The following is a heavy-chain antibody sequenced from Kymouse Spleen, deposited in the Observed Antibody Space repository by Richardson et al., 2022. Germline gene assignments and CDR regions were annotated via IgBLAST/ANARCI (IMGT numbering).Heavy chain of an antibody. J-gene: IGHJ4*02. Sequence: QVQLQQWGAGLLKPSETLSLTCAVYGGSFSGYYWSWIRQPPGKGLEWIGEINHSGSTNYNPSLKSRVTISVDTSKNQFSLKLSSVTAADTAVYYCARYCGGDCSFDYWGQGTLVTVSS. CDR3: ARYCGGDCSFDY. V-gene: IGHV4-34*01. CDR2: INHSGST. D-gene: IGHD2-21*02. CDR1: GGSFSGYY.